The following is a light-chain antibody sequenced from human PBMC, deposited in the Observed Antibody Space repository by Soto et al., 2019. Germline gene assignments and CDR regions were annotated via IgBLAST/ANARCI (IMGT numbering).Light chain of an antibody. CDR2: EGS. CDR1: SSDVGSYNL. CDR3: CSYAGSSTFV. J-gene: IGLJ3*02. Sequence: QSVLTQPASVSGSPGQSITISCTGTSSDVGSYNLVSWYQRHPGKAPKLMIYEGSKRPSGVSNRFSGSKSGNTASLTISGLQAEDEADYYCCSYAGSSTFVFGGGTKLTVL. V-gene: IGLV2-23*03.